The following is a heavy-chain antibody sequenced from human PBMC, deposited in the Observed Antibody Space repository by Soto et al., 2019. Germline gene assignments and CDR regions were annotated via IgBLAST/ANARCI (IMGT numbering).Heavy chain of an antibody. CDR2: TYSSGNT. J-gene: IGHJ2*01. Sequence: EVQLVESGGGVIQPGESLRLSCAASGFTVTSNYISWVRQAPGKGLEWVSVTYSSGNTDYAVSVKGRFTISRDNSKNTLYLQMNSLRAEDMAVYYCASRGGGNSLWYFDLWGRGTLVTVSS. CDR1: GFTVTSNY. CDR3: ASRGGGNSLWYFDL. V-gene: IGHV3-53*01. D-gene: IGHD2-21*02.